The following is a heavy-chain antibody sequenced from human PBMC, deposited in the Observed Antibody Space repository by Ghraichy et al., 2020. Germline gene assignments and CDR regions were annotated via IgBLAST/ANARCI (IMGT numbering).Heavy chain of an antibody. CDR2: INHSGST. CDR3: ARSVLTGYYSDS. J-gene: IGHJ5*01. Sequence: SQTLSLTCAVYGGSFSGYYWSWIRQPPGKGLEWIGEINHSGSTNYNPSLKSRVTISVDTSKNQFSLKLSSVTAADTAVYYCARSVLTGYYSDSWGQGTLVTVSS. V-gene: IGHV4-34*01. D-gene: IGHD3-9*01. CDR1: GGSFSGYY.